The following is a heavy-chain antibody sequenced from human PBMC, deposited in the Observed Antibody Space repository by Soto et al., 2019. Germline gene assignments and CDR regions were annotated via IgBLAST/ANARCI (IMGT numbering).Heavy chain of an antibody. D-gene: IGHD2-8*01. CDR3: ARQFCINGVCPPNLLSRFFDS. CDR2: IFYSGTT. J-gene: IGHJ4*02. CDR1: GGSIGRSSYF. Sequence: NPSETLSLTCTVSGGSIGRSSYFWGWVRQPPGKGLEWIGSIFYSGTTYYNPSLKSRVSISVDTSNNQFSLSLASVTAADTAVYYCARQFCINGVCPPNLLSRFFDSWGQGMLFTV. V-gene: IGHV4-39*01.